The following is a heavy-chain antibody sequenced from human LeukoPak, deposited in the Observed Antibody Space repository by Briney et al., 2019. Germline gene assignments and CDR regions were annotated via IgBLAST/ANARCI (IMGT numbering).Heavy chain of an antibody. CDR2: ISPSSTHT. J-gene: IGHJ4*02. V-gene: IGHV3-11*05. Sequence: GGSLRLSCAASGFTFSDYYMSWIRQAPGKGLEWLSYISPSSTHTNYADSVKGRFTISRDNAKNSLYLQMNSLRDEDTAVYYCARGGHGAADYWGQGTLVTVSS. D-gene: IGHD1-26*01. CDR3: ARGGHGAADY. CDR1: GFTFSDYY.